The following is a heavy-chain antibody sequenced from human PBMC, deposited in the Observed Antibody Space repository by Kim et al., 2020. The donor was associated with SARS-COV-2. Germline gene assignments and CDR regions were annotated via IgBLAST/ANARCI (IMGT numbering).Heavy chain of an antibody. CDR2: ISAYNGNT. CDR3: AREQGDYVWGSYRYAFDY. V-gene: IGHV1-18*01. J-gene: IGHJ4*02. Sequence: ASVKVSCKASGYTFTSYGISWVRQAPGQGLEWMGWISAYNGNTNYAQKLQGRVTMTTDTSTSTAYMELRSLRSDDTAVYYCAREQGDYVWGSYRYAFDYWGQGTLVTVSS. D-gene: IGHD3-16*02. CDR1: GYTFTSYG.